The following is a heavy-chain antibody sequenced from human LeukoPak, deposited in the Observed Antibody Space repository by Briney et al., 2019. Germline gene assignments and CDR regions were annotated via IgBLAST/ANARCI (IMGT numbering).Heavy chain of an antibody. D-gene: IGHD1-26*01. Sequence: PGGSLRLSCAASGFTFSSYAMSWVRQAPGKGLEWVSTISGSGGSTYYADSVKGRFTISRDNSKNTLYLQVNSLGAEDTALYYCARDRGGSYSAIDYWGQGTLVTVSS. CDR1: GFTFSSYA. CDR3: ARDRGGSYSAIDY. V-gene: IGHV3-23*01. CDR2: ISGSGGST. J-gene: IGHJ4*02.